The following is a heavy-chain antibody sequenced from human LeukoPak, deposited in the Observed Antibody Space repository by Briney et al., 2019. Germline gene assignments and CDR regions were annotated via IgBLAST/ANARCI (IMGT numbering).Heavy chain of an antibody. J-gene: IGHJ5*02. CDR2: INTDGSIT. Sequence: PGGSLRLSCAASGFTFSTYLMHWVRQAPGKGLVWVSRINTDGSITTYADSVKGRFTISRDNAKNTLYLQMNSLRDEDTAVYYCTRLQIAVAGPNWFDPWGQGTLVTVSS. CDR1: GFTFSTYL. V-gene: IGHV3-74*03. D-gene: IGHD6-19*01. CDR3: TRLQIAVAGPNWFDP.